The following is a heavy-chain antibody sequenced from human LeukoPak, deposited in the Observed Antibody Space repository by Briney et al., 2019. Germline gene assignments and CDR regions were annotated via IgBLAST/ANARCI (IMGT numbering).Heavy chain of an antibody. CDR3: AKALYGDYGRFDY. J-gene: IGHJ4*02. Sequence: GGSLRLSCAASGFTFSTYAMSWVRQAPGKGLDWVSTISDGGSDTHYADSVKGRFTISRDNSKNTVYLQINSLRAEYTAVYYCAKALYGDYGRFDYWGQGTLVTVSS. D-gene: IGHD4-17*01. CDR1: GFTFSTYA. CDR2: ISDGGSDT. V-gene: IGHV3-23*01.